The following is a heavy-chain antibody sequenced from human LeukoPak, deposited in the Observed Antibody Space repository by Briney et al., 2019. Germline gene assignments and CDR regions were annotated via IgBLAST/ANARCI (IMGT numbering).Heavy chain of an antibody. D-gene: IGHD1-26*01. V-gene: IGHV4-31*03. J-gene: IGHJ5*02. CDR2: IYYSGST. CDR3: FSSWAIHNWFDP. Sequence: SETLSLTCTVSGGSISSGGYYWSWIRQHPGKGLEWIGYIYYSGSTYYNPSLKSRVTISVDTSKNQFSLKLSSVTAADTAVYYCFSSWAIHNWFDPWGQGTLVTVSS. CDR1: GGSISSGGYY.